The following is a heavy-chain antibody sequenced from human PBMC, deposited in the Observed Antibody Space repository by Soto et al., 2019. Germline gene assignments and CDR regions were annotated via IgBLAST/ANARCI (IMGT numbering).Heavy chain of an antibody. CDR1: GGTFSSYA. D-gene: IGHD3-22*01. J-gene: IGHJ4*02. CDR2: IIPIFGTA. V-gene: IGHV1-69*13. CDR3: ARGFVGYDSSGYYYDY. Sequence: GASVKVSCKASGGTFSSYAISWVRQAPGQGLEWMGGIIPIFGTANYAQKFQGRVTITADESTSTAYMELSSLRSEDTAVYYCARGFVGYDSSGYYYDYWGQGTLVTVSS.